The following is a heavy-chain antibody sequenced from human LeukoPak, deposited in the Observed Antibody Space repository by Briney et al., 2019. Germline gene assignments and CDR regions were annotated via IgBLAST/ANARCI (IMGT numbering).Heavy chain of an antibody. Sequence: SETLSPTCAVYGGSFSGYYWSWIRQPPGKGLEWIGEINHSGSTNYNPSLKSRVTISVDTSKNHFSLKLSSVTAADTAVYCCASGIVGASNDYWGQGTLVTVSS. CDR3: ASGIVGASNDY. CDR2: INHSGST. D-gene: IGHD1-26*01. J-gene: IGHJ4*02. CDR1: GGSFSGYY. V-gene: IGHV4-34*01.